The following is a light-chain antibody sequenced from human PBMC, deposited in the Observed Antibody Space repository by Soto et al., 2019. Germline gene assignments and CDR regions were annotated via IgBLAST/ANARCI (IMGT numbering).Light chain of an antibody. V-gene: IGLV1-40*01. CDR1: SAKMGAGFV. Sequence: QSVLTQPPSVFGAPGRRVTIPCSGNSAKMGAGFVVHWYQRLPGTAPKLPIYDNSNRPSGVPDRFSGSKSGTSASLAITGLQAEDGTDYYCQSYDSRLSAVVFGGGTKLTVL. CDR3: QSYDSRLSAVV. CDR2: DNS. J-gene: IGLJ2*01.